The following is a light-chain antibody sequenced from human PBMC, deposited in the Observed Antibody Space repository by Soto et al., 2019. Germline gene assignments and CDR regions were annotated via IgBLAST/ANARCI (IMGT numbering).Light chain of an antibody. V-gene: IGLV2-11*01. Sequence: QSALAQPRSVSGSPGQSVTLSCTGTSSDVGGYDFVSWYQQYPGKAPKLIIFDVTEQTSGVPDRFSGSKSGNSASLTISGLQAEDEADYYCSSYAGSYILGVFGGGTKVTVL. CDR1: SSDVGGYDF. CDR2: DVT. CDR3: SSYAGSYILGV. J-gene: IGLJ3*02.